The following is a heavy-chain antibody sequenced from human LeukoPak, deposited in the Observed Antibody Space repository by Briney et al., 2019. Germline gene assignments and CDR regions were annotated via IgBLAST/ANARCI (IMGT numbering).Heavy chain of an antibody. CDR1: RFTFSNHG. CDR3: ARDQGYCSGGTCYSGYFDY. Sequence: GGSLRLSCAASRFTFSNHGMHWVRQAPGKGLEWVAVIWYDGNNKYYADSVKGRSTISRDNSKNTLYLQMNSLRAEDTAVYYCARDQGYCSGGTCYSGYFDYWGQGTLVTVSS. J-gene: IGHJ4*02. D-gene: IGHD2-15*01. V-gene: IGHV3-33*01. CDR2: IWYDGNNK.